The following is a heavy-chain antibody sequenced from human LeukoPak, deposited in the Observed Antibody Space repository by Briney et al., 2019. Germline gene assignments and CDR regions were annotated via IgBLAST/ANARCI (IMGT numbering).Heavy chain of an antibody. CDR2: ISGTGGTT. V-gene: IGHV3-23*01. Sequence: GGSLRLSCAASGLTFSNYAMSWVRQAPGKGLDWVSAISGTGGTTYYAGSVKGRFTISRDNSKNTLYLQMNSLRAEDTAVYYCAGGPSYYYDSRWFDPWGQGTLVTVSS. D-gene: IGHD3-22*01. CDR3: AGGPSYYYDSRWFDP. CDR1: GLTFSNYA. J-gene: IGHJ5*02.